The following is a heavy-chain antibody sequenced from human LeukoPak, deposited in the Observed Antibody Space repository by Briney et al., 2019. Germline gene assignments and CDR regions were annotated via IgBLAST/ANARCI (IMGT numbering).Heavy chain of an antibody. Sequence: GGSLRLSCAASGCTFSSYSMNWVRQAPGKGLEWVSYISSSSTIYYADSVKGRFTISRDNAKNSLYLQMNSLRDEDTAVYYCARDRGGYVDYWGQGTLVTVSS. D-gene: IGHD3-10*01. V-gene: IGHV3-48*02. CDR3: ARDRGGYVDY. CDR2: ISSSSTI. CDR1: GCTFSSYS. J-gene: IGHJ4*02.